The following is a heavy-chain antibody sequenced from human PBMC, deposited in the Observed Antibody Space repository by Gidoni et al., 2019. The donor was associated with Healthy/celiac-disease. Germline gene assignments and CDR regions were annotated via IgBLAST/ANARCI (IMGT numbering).Heavy chain of an antibody. CDR1: GFTFSSYW. D-gene: IGHD6-19*01. CDR2: MNGDGSST. CDR3: ASFSSGWDGGDY. Sequence: EVQLVESGGGLVQPGGSLRLSCAASGFTFSSYWMHWVRQAPGTGLGGVSRMNGDGSSTSYADSVKGRFTISRDNDKNTLYLQMNSLRAEDTAVYYCASFSSGWDGGDYWGQGTMVTVSS. V-gene: IGHV3-74*01. J-gene: IGHJ4*02.